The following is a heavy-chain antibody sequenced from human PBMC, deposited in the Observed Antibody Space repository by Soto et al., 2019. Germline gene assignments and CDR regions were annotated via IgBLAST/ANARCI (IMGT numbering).Heavy chain of an antibody. CDR2: IWYDGSNK. CDR3: ARGWGSPDP. D-gene: IGHD7-27*01. V-gene: IGHV3-33*01. J-gene: IGHJ5*02. CDR1: GFTFSSYG. Sequence: GGSLRLSCAASGFTFSSYGMHWVRQAPGKGLEWVAVIWYDGSNKYYADSVKGRFTISRDNSINTLYLQMDSLRVEDTALYYCARGWGSPDPWGQGTLVTVSS.